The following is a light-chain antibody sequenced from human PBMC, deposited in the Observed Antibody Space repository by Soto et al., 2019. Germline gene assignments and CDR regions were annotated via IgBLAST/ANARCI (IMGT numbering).Light chain of an antibody. CDR2: DAS. V-gene: IGKV3-20*01. CDR3: QQYGSSPLT. CDR1: QSVNTY. J-gene: IGKJ4*01. Sequence: EIWLTQCPATLSLSPGKRATLSCWASQSVNTYLAWYQQNPGQAPRLLIHDASNRATGIPARFSGSGSGTDFTLTISRLETEEFAVYFCQQYGSSPLTFGGGTKVDI.